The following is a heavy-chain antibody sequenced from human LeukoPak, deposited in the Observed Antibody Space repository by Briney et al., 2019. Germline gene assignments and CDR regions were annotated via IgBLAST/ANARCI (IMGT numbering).Heavy chain of an antibody. J-gene: IGHJ6*03. Sequence: GGSLRLSCAASGFTFSSYWMSWVRQAPGKGLEWVANIKRDGSEKYYVDSVKGRFTISRDNAKNSLYLQMNSLRVEDTAVYYCARDPYSGNYGDYYYYYMDVWGKGTTVTISS. D-gene: IGHD1-26*01. CDR3: ARDPYSGNYGDYYYYYMDV. CDR1: GFTFSSYW. CDR2: IKRDGSEK. V-gene: IGHV3-7*01.